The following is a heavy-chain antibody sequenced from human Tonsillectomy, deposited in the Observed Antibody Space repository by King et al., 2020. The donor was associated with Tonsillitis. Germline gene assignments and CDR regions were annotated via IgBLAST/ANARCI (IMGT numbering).Heavy chain of an antibody. J-gene: IGHJ4*02. V-gene: IGHV1-69*01. Sequence: VQLVESGAEVKKPGSSVKDSCKASGGTFSSYAISWVRQAPGQGLEWMGGIIPIFGTANYAQKFQGRVTITADESTSTAYMELSSLRSEDTAVYYCAREGGRTRTGLENYFDYWGQGTLVTVSS. CDR2: IIPIFGTA. CDR1: GGTFSSYA. CDR3: AREGGRTRTGLENYFDY. D-gene: IGHD1-1*01.